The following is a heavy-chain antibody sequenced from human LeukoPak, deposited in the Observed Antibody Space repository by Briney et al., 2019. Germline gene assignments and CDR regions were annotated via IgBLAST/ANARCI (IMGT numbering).Heavy chain of an antibody. CDR2: IADAGT. CDR3: AKNLGPFDV. D-gene: IGHD3-16*01. V-gene: IGHV3-23*01. CDR1: GFTFNKFA. Sequence: PGGSLRLSCAASGFTFNKFAMTWVRQAPGKGLEWVSTIADAGTYYADSVKGRFTISRDNSNNMLYLQLNSLRADDTAMYSCAKNLGPFDVRGQGTMVTVSS. J-gene: IGHJ3*01.